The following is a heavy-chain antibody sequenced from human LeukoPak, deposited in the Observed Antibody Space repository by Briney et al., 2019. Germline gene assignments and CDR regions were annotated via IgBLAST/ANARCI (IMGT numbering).Heavy chain of an antibody. CDR1: GFTFSSYA. J-gene: IGHJ4*02. V-gene: IGHV3-30-3*01. CDR3: ARGSDYLTLFDY. Sequence: GGSLRLSCAASGFTFSSYAMHWVRQAPGKGLEWVAVISYDGSNKYYADSVKGRFTISRDNSKNTLYLQMNSLRAEDTAVYYCARGSDYLTLFDYWGQGTLVTVSS. D-gene: IGHD6-25*01. CDR2: ISYDGSNK.